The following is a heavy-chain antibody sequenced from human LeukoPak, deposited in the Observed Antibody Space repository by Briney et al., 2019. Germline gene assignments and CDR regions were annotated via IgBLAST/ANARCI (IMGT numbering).Heavy chain of an antibody. CDR2: IYYSGST. Sequence: SETLSLTCTVSGGSISSGGYYWSWIRQHPGKGLEWIGYIYYSGSTYYNPSLKSRVTISVDTSKNQFSLKLSSVTAADTAVYYCTRDRVAAAGTNGMDVWGQGTTVTVSS. CDR1: GGSISSGGYY. J-gene: IGHJ6*02. V-gene: IGHV4-31*03. D-gene: IGHD6-13*01. CDR3: TRDRVAAAGTNGMDV.